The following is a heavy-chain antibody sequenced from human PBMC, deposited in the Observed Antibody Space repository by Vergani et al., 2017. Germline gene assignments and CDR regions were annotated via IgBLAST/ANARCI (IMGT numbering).Heavy chain of an antibody. D-gene: IGHD3-9*01. J-gene: IGHJ4*02. CDR2: IIPIFGTA. CDR3: VNELSTGYDILTGSGY. CDR1: GGTFSSYA. Sequence: QVQLVQSGAEVKKPGSSVKVSCKASGGTFSSYAISWVRQAPGQGLEWMGGIIPIFGTANYAQKSQGRVTITADESTSTAYMELSSLRSEDTAVYYCVNELSTGYDILTGSGYWGQGTLVTVSS. V-gene: IGHV1-69*01.